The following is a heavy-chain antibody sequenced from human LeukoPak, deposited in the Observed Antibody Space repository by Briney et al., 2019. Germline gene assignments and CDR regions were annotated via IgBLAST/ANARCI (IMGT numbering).Heavy chain of an antibody. J-gene: IGHJ4*02. Sequence: ASVKVSCKASGYTLTGYYMHWVRQAPGQGLEWMGRINPNSGGTNYAQKFQGRVTMSRDTSISTVYMELSRLRSDDTAVYYCARTITMIVVASFDYWGQGTLVTVSS. D-gene: IGHD3-22*01. V-gene: IGHV1-2*06. CDR2: INPNSGGT. CDR3: ARTITMIVVASFDY. CDR1: GYTLTGYY.